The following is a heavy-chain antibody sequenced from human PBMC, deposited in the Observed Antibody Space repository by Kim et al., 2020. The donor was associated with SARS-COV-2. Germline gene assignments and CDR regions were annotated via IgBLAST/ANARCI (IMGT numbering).Heavy chain of an antibody. CDR2: IYPGDSDT. CDR1: GSSFTSYW. V-gene: IGHV5-51*01. CDR3: ATTDTAMDTGYYYGMDV. J-gene: IGHJ6*02. D-gene: IGHD5-18*01. Sequence: GESLQISCKGSGSSFTSYWIGWVRQMPGKGLEWMGIIYPGDSDTRYSPSFQGQVTISADKSISTAYLQWSSLKASDTAMYYCATTDTAMDTGYYYGMDVWGQGTTVTVSS.